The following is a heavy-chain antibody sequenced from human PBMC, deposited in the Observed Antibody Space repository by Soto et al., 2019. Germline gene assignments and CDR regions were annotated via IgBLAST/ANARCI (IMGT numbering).Heavy chain of an antibody. CDR2: ISGSGGST. CDR3: AKARGPEITYYYDSSGYWDPFPYGMDV. Sequence: GGSLRLSCAASGFTFSSYAMSWVRQAPGKGLEWVSAISGSGGSTYYADSVKGRFTISRDNSKNTLYLQMNSLRAEDTAVYYCAKARGPEITYYYDSSGYWDPFPYGMDVWGQGTTVTVSS. CDR1: GFTFSSYA. V-gene: IGHV3-23*01. J-gene: IGHJ6*02. D-gene: IGHD3-22*01.